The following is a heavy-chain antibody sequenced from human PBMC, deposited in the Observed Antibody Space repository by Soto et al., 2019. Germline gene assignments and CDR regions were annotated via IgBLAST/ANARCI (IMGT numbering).Heavy chain of an antibody. CDR3: ARDVGYCSGGSCYTERYYYYGMDV. V-gene: IGHV3-7*01. CDR2: IKQDGSEK. D-gene: IGHD2-15*01. J-gene: IGHJ6*02. Sequence: LRLSCAASGFTFSSYWMSWVRQAPGKGLEWVANIKQDGSEKYYVDSVKGRFTISRDNAKNSLYLQMNSLRAEDTAVYYCARDVGYCSGGSCYTERYYYYGMDVWGQGTTVTV. CDR1: GFTFSSYW.